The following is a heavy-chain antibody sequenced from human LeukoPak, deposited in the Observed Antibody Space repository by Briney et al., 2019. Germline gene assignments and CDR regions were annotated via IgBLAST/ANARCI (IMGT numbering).Heavy chain of an antibody. CDR3: ARAANYYYDSSGPSSAFDI. CDR1: GGSISTYY. CDR2: IHYSGST. J-gene: IGHJ3*02. D-gene: IGHD3-22*01. Sequence: SETLSLTCTVSGGSISTYYWSWIRQPPGKGPEWIGYIHYSGSTNYNPSLRSRVTISVDTSENHFSLKLSSVTAADTAVYSCARAANYYYDSSGPSSAFDIWGQGTMVTVSS. V-gene: IGHV4-59*01.